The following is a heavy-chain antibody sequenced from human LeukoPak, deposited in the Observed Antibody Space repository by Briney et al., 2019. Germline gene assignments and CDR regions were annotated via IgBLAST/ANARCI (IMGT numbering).Heavy chain of an antibody. V-gene: IGHV1-2*02. CDR3: ARDFGYSSGWPY. D-gene: IGHD6-19*01. CDR2: INPNSGGT. CDR1: GYTFTGYY. J-gene: IGHJ4*02. Sequence: PVASVKVSCKASGYTFTGYYMHWVRQAPGQGLEWMGWINPNSGGTNYAQKFQGRVTMTRDTSISTAYMELSRLRSDDTAVYYCARDFGYSSGWPYWGQGTLVTVSS.